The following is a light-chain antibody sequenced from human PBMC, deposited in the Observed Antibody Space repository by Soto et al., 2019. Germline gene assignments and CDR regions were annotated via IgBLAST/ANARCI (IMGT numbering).Light chain of an antibody. CDR3: SSFTSRGTYV. V-gene: IGLV2-14*01. CDR2: EVT. J-gene: IGLJ1*01. Sequence: QSALTQPASVSGSAGQSITISCTGTSNDVGGYNYVSWYQQHPGKAPKVMFYEVTYRPSGVSNRFSGSKSGNTASLTISGLQAEDEADYYCSSFTSRGTYVFGTGTKLTVL. CDR1: SNDVGGYNY.